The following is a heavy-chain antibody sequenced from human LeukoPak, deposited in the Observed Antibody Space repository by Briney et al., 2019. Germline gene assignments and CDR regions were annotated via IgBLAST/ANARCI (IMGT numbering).Heavy chain of an antibody. CDR1: GGSLSDYY. CDR3: ASRLRDSSGYYSGFDY. D-gene: IGHD3-22*01. V-gene: IGHV4-34*01. J-gene: IGHJ4*02. Sequence: SETLSLTCTVYGGSLSDYYWSWIRQPPGKGLEWIGEINHSGSTNYNPSLKSRVTISVDTSKNQFSLKLRSVTAADTAVYYCASRLRDSSGYYSGFDYWGLRTLVTVSS. CDR2: INHSGST.